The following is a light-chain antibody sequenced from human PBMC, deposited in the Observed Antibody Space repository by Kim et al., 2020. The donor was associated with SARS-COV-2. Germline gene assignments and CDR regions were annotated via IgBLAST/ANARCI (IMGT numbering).Light chain of an antibody. CDR2: EAS. CDR3: WSYARSDTYV. V-gene: IGLV2-23*01. CDR1: SSDIGSYES. J-gene: IGLJ1*01. Sequence: QSALTQPASVSGSPGQSITISCSGTSSDIGSYESVSWYQQHPGRAPQLILYEASKRPSGVSNRFSGSKSGNTASLSISGVQPEDEADYYCWSYARSDTYVSGSGTKVTVL.